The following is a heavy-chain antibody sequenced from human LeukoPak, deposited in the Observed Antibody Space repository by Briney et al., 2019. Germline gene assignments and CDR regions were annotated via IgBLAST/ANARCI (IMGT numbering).Heavy chain of an antibody. V-gene: IGHV3-30-3*01. Sequence: GGSLRLSCAASGFTFSSYAMHWVRQAPGKGLEWVAVISYDGSNKYYADSVKGRFTISRDNSKNTLYLQMNSLRAEDTAVYYCARDRLSHYYYGMDVWGQGTTVTVSS. J-gene: IGHJ6*02. CDR1: GFTFSSYA. CDR2: ISYDGSNK. CDR3: ARDRLSHYYYGMDV.